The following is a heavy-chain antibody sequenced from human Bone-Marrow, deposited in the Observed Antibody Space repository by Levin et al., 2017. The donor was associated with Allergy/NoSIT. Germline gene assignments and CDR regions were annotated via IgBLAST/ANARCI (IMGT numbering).Heavy chain of an antibody. V-gene: IGHV4-39*01. CDR1: GGSISSSSYY. D-gene: IGHD4-17*01. CDR2: IYYSGST. J-gene: IGHJ3*02. Sequence: SETLSLTCTVSGGSISSSSYYWGWIRQPPGTGLEWIGSIYYSGSTYYNPSLKSRVTISVDTSKNQFSLKLSSVTAADTAVYYCARHVWDGDSHRWAFDIWGQGTMVTVSS. CDR3: ARHVWDGDSHRWAFDI.